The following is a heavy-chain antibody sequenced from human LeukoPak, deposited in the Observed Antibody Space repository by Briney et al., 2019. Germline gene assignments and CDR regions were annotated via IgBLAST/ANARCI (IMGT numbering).Heavy chain of an antibody. CDR2: IYHSGST. Sequence: SETLSLTRAVSGYSISTGYYWGWIRQPPGKGLEWIGSIYHSGSTYYNPSLKSRVTISVDTSKNQFSLKLSSVTAAYTAVYYCARVGYSYGSYYYYYYMDVWGKGTTVTVSS. CDR3: ARVGYSYGSYYYYYYMDV. V-gene: IGHV4-38-2*01. J-gene: IGHJ6*03. CDR1: GYSISTGYY. D-gene: IGHD5-18*01.